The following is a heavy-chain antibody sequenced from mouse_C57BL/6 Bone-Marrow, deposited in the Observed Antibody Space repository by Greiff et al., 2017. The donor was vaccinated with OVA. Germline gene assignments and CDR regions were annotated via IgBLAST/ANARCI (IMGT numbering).Heavy chain of an antibody. J-gene: IGHJ4*01. Sequence: EVQGVESGGGLVKPGGSLKLSCAASGFTFSSYAMSWVRQTPEKRLEWVATISDGGSYTYYPDNVKGRFTISRDNAKNNLYLQMSHLKSEDTAMYYCARAPNYYGRDYWGQGTSVTVSS. V-gene: IGHV5-4*01. CDR3: ARAPNYYGRDY. CDR1: GFTFSSYA. CDR2: ISDGGSYT.